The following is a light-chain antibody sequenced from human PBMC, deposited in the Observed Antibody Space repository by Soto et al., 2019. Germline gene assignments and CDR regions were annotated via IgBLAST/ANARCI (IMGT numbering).Light chain of an antibody. V-gene: IGKV1-39*01. J-gene: IGKJ4*01. CDR1: QSISSW. Sequence: DIQMTQSPSSLSASVEDRVIITCRASQSISSWLAWYQQKPGKAPKLLIYAASSLQSGVPSRFSGSGSGTDFTLTISSLQPEDFATYYCQQSYSALLLTFGGGTKVDIK. CDR2: AAS. CDR3: QQSYSALLLT.